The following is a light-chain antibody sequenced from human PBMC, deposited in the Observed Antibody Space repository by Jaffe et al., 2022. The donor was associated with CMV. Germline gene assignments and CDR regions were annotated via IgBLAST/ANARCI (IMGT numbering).Light chain of an antibody. CDR2: YDS. CDR1: NIGSKS. CDR3: QVWDNISDHPV. Sequence: SYVLTQPPSVSVAPGETARIPCGGNNIGSKSVHWYQEKPGQAPVLVIYYDSNRPSGIPERFSGSNSGNTATLIISRVEAGDEADYFCQVWDNISDHPVFGGGTKLTVL. J-gene: IGLJ2*01. V-gene: IGLV3-21*04.